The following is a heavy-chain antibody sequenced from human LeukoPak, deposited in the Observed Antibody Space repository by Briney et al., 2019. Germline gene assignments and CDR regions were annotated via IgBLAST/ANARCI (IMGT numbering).Heavy chain of an antibody. CDR3: ARGTWSSSIDY. D-gene: IGHD6-6*01. V-gene: IGHV4-30-4*01. J-gene: IGHJ4*02. CDR1: GGSISSGYYY. CDR2: IYYGGT. Sequence: SQTLSLTCTVSGGSISSGYYYWSWIRQPPGKGLEYIGYIYYGGTYYNPSLKSRVTISVDTSKNQFSLKLSSVTAADTAVYYCARGTWSSSIDYWSQGTPVTVSS.